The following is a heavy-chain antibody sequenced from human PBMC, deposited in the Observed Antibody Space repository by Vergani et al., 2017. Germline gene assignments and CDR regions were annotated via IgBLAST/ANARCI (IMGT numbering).Heavy chain of an antibody. D-gene: IGHD3-16*01. V-gene: IGHV4-39*01. CDR1: GGSISSSSHF. CDR3: ARHDSGHYDSSYYGLDV. J-gene: IGHJ6*02. Sequence: QLQLHKSGPGLVKPSETLSLTCTLSGGSISSSSHFWGWLRPTPGKGLEWIGSIYYSGCTYYNPSLKSRVSISVDTSKNLFSLKLSSVTAADSAGYYCARHDSGHYDSSYYGLDVWGQGTTVTVSS. CDR2: IYYSGCT.